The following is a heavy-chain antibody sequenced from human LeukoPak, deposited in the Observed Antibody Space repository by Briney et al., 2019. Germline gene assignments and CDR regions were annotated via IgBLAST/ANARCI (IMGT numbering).Heavy chain of an antibody. CDR1: GFTFSNYA. CDR2: ISGNSDRT. Sequence: GGSLRLSCAGSGFTFSNYAMTWVRQAPGKGLEWVSSISGNSDRTYYADSVKGRFTITRDNSKNTVTLQMNSLRAEDTAVYSCAKGHGDYVPAEYLQHWGQGTLVTFSS. CDR3: AKGHGDYVPAEYLQH. J-gene: IGHJ1*01. D-gene: IGHD4-17*01. V-gene: IGHV3-23*01.